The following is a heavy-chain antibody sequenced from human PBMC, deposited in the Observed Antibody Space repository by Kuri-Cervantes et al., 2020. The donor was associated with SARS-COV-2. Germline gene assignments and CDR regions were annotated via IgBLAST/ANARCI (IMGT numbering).Heavy chain of an antibody. CDR1: GGSFSGYY. D-gene: IGHD6-13*01. V-gene: IGHV4-34*01. CDR3: ASDYIAAAAYFQH. J-gene: IGHJ1*01. CDR2: VNHRGST. Sequence: SETLSLTCAVYGGSFSGYYWSWIRQSPGKGLEWIGEVNHRGSTNYNPSLKSRVTISVDTSSKQFSLHLSSVTAADTAAYYCASDYIAAAAYFQHWGQGTLVTVSS.